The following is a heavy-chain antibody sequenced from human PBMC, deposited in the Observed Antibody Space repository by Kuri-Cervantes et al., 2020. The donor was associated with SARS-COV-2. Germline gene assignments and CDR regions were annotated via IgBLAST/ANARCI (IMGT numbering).Heavy chain of an antibody. Sequence: GESLKLSCAASGFTFSSYAMSWVRQAPGKGLEWVAVISYDGSNNYYADSVKCRFTISRDNSKNTLYLQMNSLRAEDTAVYYCATGSTSGWYRRDFDFWGQGTLVTVSS. CDR1: GFTFSSYA. J-gene: IGHJ4*02. CDR2: ISYDGSNN. CDR3: ATGSTSGWYRRDFDF. V-gene: IGHV3-30-3*01. D-gene: IGHD6-19*01.